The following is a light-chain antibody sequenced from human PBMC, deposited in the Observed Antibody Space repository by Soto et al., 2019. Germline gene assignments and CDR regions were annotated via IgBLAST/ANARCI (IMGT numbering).Light chain of an antibody. CDR3: QRRSNWPPQYT. V-gene: IGKV3-11*01. CDR2: DAS. J-gene: IGKJ2*01. CDR1: QSVSSY. Sequence: IVLTQSPATLSLSPGERATLSCRASQSVSSYLAWYQQKPGQAPRLLIYDASNRATGIPARFSGSGSGTDFTLTISSQEPEDFAVYYCQRRSNWPPQYTCGQGTKLEIK.